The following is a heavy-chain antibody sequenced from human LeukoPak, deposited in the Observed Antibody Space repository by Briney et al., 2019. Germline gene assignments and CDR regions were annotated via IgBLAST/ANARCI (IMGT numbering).Heavy chain of an antibody. J-gene: IGHJ5*02. Sequence: GASVKVSCKASGYTFTNYYMHWVRQAPGQGLEWMGIINPSGGSTSYAQKFQGRVTMTRDMSTSTVYMELSSLRSEDTAVYYCARDGGRNWFDPWGQGTLVTVSS. CDR3: ARDGGRNWFDP. D-gene: IGHD1-26*01. CDR2: INPSGGST. V-gene: IGHV1-46*01. CDR1: GYTFTNYY.